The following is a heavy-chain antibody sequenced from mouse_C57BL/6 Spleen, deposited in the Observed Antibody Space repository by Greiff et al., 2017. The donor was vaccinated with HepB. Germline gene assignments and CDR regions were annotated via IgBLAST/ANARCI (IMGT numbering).Heavy chain of an antibody. CDR1: GYTFTSYW. D-gene: IGHD2-1*01. V-gene: IGHV1-52*01. Sequence: QVQLQQSGAELVRPGSSVKLSCKASGYTFTSYWMHWVKQRPIQGLEWIGNIDPSDSETHYNQKFKDKATLTVDKSSSTAYMQLSSLTSEDSAVYYCARGDGNYVNWYFDVWGTGTTVTVSS. CDR3: ARGDGNYVNWYFDV. CDR2: IDPSDSET. J-gene: IGHJ1*03.